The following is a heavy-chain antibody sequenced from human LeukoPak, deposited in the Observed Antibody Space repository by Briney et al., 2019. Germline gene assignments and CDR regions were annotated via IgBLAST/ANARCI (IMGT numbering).Heavy chain of an antibody. V-gene: IGHV3-23*01. CDR2: ISTSGNST. CDR1: GITFNSYV. CDR3: ARSVLPDY. J-gene: IGHJ4*02. Sequence: GGSLRLSCAASGITFNSYVMSWVRQAPGKGLEWVSGISTSGNSTYYADSVKGRFTISRDNAKNSLYLQMNSLRAEDTAVYYCARSVLPDYWGQGTLVTVSS.